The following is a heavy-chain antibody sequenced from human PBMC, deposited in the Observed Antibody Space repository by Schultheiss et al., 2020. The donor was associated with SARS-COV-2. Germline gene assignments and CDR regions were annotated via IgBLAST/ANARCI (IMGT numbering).Heavy chain of an antibody. CDR3: AKGQIQYVHYMDV. V-gene: IGHV3-74*01. CDR2: INSDGSST. D-gene: IGHD4-11*01. Sequence: GGSLRLSCAASGFTFSSYWMHWVRQAPGKGLVWVSRINSDGSSTSYADSVKGRFIISRDDSKNTLHLQVTSLRAEDTAVYYCAKGQIQYVHYMDVWGKGTTVTVSS. CDR1: GFTFSSYW. J-gene: IGHJ6*03.